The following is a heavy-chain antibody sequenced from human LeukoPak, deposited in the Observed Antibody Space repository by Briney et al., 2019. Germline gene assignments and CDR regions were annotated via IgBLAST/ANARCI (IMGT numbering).Heavy chain of an antibody. D-gene: IGHD3-10*01. Sequence: ASVKVSCKASGYTFTGYYMHWVRQAPGQGLEWMGWINPNSGGTNYAQKFQGRVTMTRDTSISTAYMELSRLRSDDTAVYYCAREGEGFAIDWDYWGQGTLVIVSS. CDR3: AREGEGFAIDWDY. CDR1: GYTFTGYY. J-gene: IGHJ4*02. V-gene: IGHV1-2*02. CDR2: INPNSGGT.